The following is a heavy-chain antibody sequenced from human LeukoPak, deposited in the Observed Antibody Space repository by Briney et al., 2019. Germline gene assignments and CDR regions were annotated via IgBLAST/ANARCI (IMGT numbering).Heavy chain of an antibody. Sequence: PGGSLRLSCAASGFTFSNAWMSWVRQAPGRGLEWVGRIKRKGDDGTIDYAAPVKGRLSISRDDSKNTLKLQMNSLKSEDTAVYYCTAGTGRSDFDYWGQGTLVTVSS. CDR1: GFTFSNAW. V-gene: IGHV3-15*01. CDR3: TAGTGRSDFDY. D-gene: IGHD3/OR15-3a*01. CDR2: IKRKGDDGTI. J-gene: IGHJ4*02.